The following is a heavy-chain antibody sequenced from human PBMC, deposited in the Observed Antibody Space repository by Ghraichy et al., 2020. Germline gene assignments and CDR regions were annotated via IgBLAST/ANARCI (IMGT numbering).Heavy chain of an antibody. J-gene: IGHJ6*02. CDR2: INQDGSEK. D-gene: IGHD2-2*01. Sequence: GESLNISCAASTFIFSNYWMTWVRQAPGKGLEWVANINQDGSEKHYVDSVKGRFTISRDNAKNSQYLQMNSLRAEDTAVYYCARDHVVSSKSAGGMDVWGQGTTVTVSS. CDR3: ARDHVVSSKSAGGMDV. V-gene: IGHV3-7*01. CDR1: TFIFSNYW.